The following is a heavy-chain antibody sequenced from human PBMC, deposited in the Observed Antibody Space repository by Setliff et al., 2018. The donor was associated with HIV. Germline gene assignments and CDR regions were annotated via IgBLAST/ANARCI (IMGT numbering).Heavy chain of an antibody. D-gene: IGHD1-26*01. CDR3: AIYGGGIYY. Sequence: PGGSLRLSCTVSGFSFDDYAVHWVRQPPGKGLEWVSGITWNSNNTGYADSVKSRFTISRDNAKNSLYLQMNSLRPDDTAFYYCAIYGGGIYYWGQGTLVTVSS. CDR2: ITWNSNNT. CDR1: GFSFDDYA. J-gene: IGHJ4*02. V-gene: IGHV3-9*01.